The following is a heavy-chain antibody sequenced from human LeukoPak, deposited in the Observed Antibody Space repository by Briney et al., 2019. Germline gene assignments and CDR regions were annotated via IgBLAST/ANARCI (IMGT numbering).Heavy chain of an antibody. CDR3: ARDHGNSGWYYY. CDR1: GVSISSGRYY. D-gene: IGHD6-13*01. CDR2: MYYTGDT. V-gene: IGHV4-39*07. Sequence: ASETLSLTCTVSGVSISSGRYYWGWIRQPPGKGLEWIGSMYYTGDTYYNPSLKSRVTVSVDTSKKQFSLKLSSVTAADTAVYYCARDHGNSGWYYYWGQGTLVTVSS. J-gene: IGHJ4*02.